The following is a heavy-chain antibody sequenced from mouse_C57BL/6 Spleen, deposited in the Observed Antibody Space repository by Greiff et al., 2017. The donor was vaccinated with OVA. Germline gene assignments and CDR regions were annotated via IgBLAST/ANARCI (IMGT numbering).Heavy chain of an antibody. CDR1: GYTFTDYE. Sequence: QVQLQQSGAELVRPGASVTLSCKASGYTFTDYEMHWVKQTPVHGLEWIGAIDPETGGTAYNQKFKGKAILTADKSSSTAYMELRSLTSEDSAVYYCASLGSYYGSSYGYFDVWGTGTTVTVSS. CDR2: IDPETGGT. D-gene: IGHD1-1*01. J-gene: IGHJ1*03. V-gene: IGHV1-15*01. CDR3: ASLGSYYGSSYGYFDV.